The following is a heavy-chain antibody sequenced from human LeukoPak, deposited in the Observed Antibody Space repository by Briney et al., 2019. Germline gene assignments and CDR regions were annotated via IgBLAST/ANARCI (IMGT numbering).Heavy chain of an antibody. D-gene: IGHD3-3*01. CDR2: IGSSGRTI. V-gene: IGHV3-11*04. CDR1: GFIFSDYY. J-gene: IGHJ4*02. Sequence: PGGSLRLSCAASGFIFSDYYMNWIHQAPGKGLEWVSYIGSSGRTISYADSVKGRFTISRDNAKNTLYLQMNSLRAEDTAVYYCARDGDYWSGYLVWGQGTLVTVSS. CDR3: ARDGDYWSGYLV.